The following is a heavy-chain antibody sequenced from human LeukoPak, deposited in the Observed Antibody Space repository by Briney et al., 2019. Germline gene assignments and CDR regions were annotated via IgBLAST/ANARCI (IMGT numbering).Heavy chain of an antibody. V-gene: IGHV1-69*05. Sequence: ASVTVSCKASGGTFSSYAISWVRQAPGQGLEWMGGIIPIFGTANYAQKFQGRVTITTDESTSTAYMELSSLRSEDTAVYYCATLPYYCSSTSCYSRWGFDPWGQGTLVTVSS. CDR2: IIPIFGTA. CDR3: ATLPYYCSSTSCYSRWGFDP. D-gene: IGHD2-2*02. J-gene: IGHJ5*02. CDR1: GGTFSSYA.